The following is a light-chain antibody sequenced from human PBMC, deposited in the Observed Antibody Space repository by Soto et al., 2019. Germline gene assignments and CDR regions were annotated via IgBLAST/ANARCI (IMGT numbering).Light chain of an antibody. CDR2: EAS. J-gene: IGKJ1*01. Sequence: DIQMTQSPSTLSASVGDTVTITCRSSQHIDNWVAWYQQRSGEAPRLLISEASTLESGVPSRFSGSGSGTEISITINKLRHDYFETNYCQQYDSFWTFGHGKKVE. CDR1: QHIDNW. CDR3: QQYDSFWT. V-gene: IGKV1-5*01.